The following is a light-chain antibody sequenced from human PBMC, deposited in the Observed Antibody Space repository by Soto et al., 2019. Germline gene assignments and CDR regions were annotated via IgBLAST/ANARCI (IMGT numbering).Light chain of an antibody. CDR2: GAS. CDR1: QRVSSSY. Sequence: EIVLTQSPGTLSLSPGERAALSCRASQRVSSSYLAWYQQKPGQAPRLLIYGASSRATGIPDRFSGSGSGKDFPLTISTLEPEDVSVYYCQQYGSSPLTFGGGTTVEIK. J-gene: IGKJ4*01. CDR3: QQYGSSPLT. V-gene: IGKV3-20*01.